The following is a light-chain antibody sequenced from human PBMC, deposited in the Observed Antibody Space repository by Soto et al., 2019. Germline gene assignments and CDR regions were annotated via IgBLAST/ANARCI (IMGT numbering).Light chain of an antibody. CDR1: QSLIHSNGYNY. CDR2: LGS. Sequence: DIVMTQSPLSLPVTPGEPASISCRSSQSLIHSNGYNYLAWFLQKAGQSPQLLIYLGSSRAAGVPDRFSGSGSGTDFTLQISRVEPEDVGVYYCMQLLQTPLTFGGGTKVDIK. J-gene: IGKJ4*01. CDR3: MQLLQTPLT. V-gene: IGKV2-28*01.